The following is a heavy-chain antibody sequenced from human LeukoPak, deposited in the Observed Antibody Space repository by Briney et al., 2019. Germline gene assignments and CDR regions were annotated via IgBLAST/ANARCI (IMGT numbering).Heavy chain of an antibody. J-gene: IGHJ4*02. CDR2: IPYDGSNK. V-gene: IGHV3-30-3*01. CDR3: AREYYSDNSGYSLDFDY. D-gene: IGHD3-22*01. CDR1: GFTFGSYA. Sequence: GRSLRLSCAASGFTFGSYAMHWVRQAPGKGLEWVALIPYDGSNKYYADSVKDRFTISRDNSKNTLYLQMNSLRAEDTAVYYCAREYYSDNSGYSLDFDYWGQGSLVTVSS.